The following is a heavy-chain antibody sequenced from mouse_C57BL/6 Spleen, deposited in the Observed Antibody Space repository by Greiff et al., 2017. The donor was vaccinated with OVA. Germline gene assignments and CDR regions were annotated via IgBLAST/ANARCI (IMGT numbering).Heavy chain of an antibody. CDR3: ARENSYFDY. V-gene: IGHV1-26*01. Sequence: VQLQQSGPELVKPGASVKISCKASGYTFTDYYMNWVKQSHGKSLEWIGDINPNNGGTSYNQKFKGKATLTVDKSSSTAYMELRSLTSEDSAVYYCARENSYFDYWGRGTTLTVSS. J-gene: IGHJ2*01. CDR1: GYTFTDYY. CDR2: INPNNGGT.